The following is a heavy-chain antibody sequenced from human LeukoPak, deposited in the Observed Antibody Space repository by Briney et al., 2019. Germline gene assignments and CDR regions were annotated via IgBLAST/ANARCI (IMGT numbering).Heavy chain of an antibody. CDR2: IYTSGST. Sequence: SETLSLTCTVSGGSISSGSYYWSWIRQPAGKGLEWIGRIYTSGSTNYSPSLKSRVTISVDTSKNQFSPKLSSVTAADTAVYYCARSLAGIAAAGTRWFDPWGQGTLVTVSS. CDR1: GGSISSGSYY. D-gene: IGHD6-13*01. CDR3: ARSLAGIAAAGTRWFDP. J-gene: IGHJ5*02. V-gene: IGHV4-61*02.